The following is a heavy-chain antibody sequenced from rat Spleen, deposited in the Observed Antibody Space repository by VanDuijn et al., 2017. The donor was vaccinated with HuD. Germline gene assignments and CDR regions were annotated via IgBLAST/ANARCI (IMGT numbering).Heavy chain of an antibody. Sequence: EVQLVESDGGLVQPGRSLKLSCAASGFTFSDYYMAWVRQAPTKGLEWVATISYDGTSTYYRDSVKGRFTISRDNAKSTLYLQMDSLRSEDTATYYCKRAGENYSGLFDYWGQGVMVTVSS. V-gene: IGHV5-29*01. CDR1: GFTFSDYY. CDR3: KRAGENYSGLFDY. D-gene: IGHD1-1*01. CDR2: ISYDGTST. J-gene: IGHJ2*01.